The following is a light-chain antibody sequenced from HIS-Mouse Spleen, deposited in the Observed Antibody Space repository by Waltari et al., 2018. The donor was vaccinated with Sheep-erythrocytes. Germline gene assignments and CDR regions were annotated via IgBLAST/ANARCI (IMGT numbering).Light chain of an antibody. J-gene: IGLJ3*02. CDR3: SSYTSSSTWV. Sequence: QSALTQPASVSGSPGQSITISCTVTSSDVGGYNYVSWYQQHPGKAPKLMIYEVSKRPSGVSNRFSGSKSGNTASLTISGLQAEDEADYYCSSYTSSSTWVFGGGTKLTVL. CDR1: SSDVGGYNY. V-gene: IGLV2-14*01. CDR2: EVS.